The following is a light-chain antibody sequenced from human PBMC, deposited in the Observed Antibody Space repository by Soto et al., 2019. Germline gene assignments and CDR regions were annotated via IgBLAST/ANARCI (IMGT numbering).Light chain of an antibody. Sequence: DVQMTQSPSSLSASVGDRVTITCRASQDINSWLAWYQQKPGQAPKSLIYAASSLQTGVPSRFSGSESGTDFTLTIISLQPEDSATYYCQQYNVYPLTFGGGTKVDIK. CDR1: QDINSW. CDR2: AAS. V-gene: IGKV1D-16*01. J-gene: IGKJ4*01. CDR3: QQYNVYPLT.